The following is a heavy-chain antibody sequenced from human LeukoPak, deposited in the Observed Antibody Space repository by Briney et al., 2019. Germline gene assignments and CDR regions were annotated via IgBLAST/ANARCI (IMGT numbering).Heavy chain of an antibody. J-gene: IGHJ4*02. Sequence: PSETLSLTCTVSGGSISSYYWSWIRQPPGKGLEWIGYIYYSGTTNYNPSLQSRVTLSIDTSKNRCSLRLSYVTAADTAVYYCARQYSANFPRNYFDYWGQGTLVTVSS. V-gene: IGHV4-59*01. CDR2: IYYSGTT. D-gene: IGHD1-26*01. CDR3: ARQYSANFPRNYFDY. CDR1: GGSISSYY.